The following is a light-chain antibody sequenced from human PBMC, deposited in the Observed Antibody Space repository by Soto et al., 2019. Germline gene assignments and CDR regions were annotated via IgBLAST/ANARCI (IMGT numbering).Light chain of an antibody. CDR2: GAS. CDR1: LGISIN. J-gene: IGKJ1*01. V-gene: IGKV3D-15*01. Sequence: IVMTQSPANLSVSAGESLTLSCLASLGISINLAWYQQKPGQGPRLLIYGASSRAIHTPDRFSGSGSGTDFTLTSSGLEPEDFAVYYCQHFGNSLWTFGQGTKVEIK. CDR3: QHFGNSLWT.